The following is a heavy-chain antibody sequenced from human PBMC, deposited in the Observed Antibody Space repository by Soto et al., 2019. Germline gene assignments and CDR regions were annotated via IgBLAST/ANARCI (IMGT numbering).Heavy chain of an antibody. D-gene: IGHD6-13*01. V-gene: IGHV4-31*03. CDR3: ARCCRGYSSSWYNYYYGMDV. CDR1: GGSISSGGYY. Sequence: SETLSLTCTVSGGSISSGGYYWSWIRQHPGKGLEWIGYIYYSGSTYYNPSLKSRVTISVDTSKNQFSLKLSSVTAADTAVYYCARCCRGYSSSWYNYYYGMDVWGQGTTVTAP. J-gene: IGHJ6*02. CDR2: IYYSGST.